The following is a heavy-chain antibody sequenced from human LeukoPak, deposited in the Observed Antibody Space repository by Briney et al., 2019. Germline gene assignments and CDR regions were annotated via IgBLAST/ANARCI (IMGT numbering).Heavy chain of an antibody. D-gene: IGHD3-3*01. CDR1: GYTFTGYY. CDR3: ARDLFYDFWSGSYDY. J-gene: IGHJ4*02. CDR2: INPNSGGT. Sequence: ASVKVSCKASGYTFTGYYMHWVRQAPGQGLEWMGWINPNSGGTNYAQKFQGRVTMTRDTTISTAYMELSRLRSDDTAVYYCARDLFYDFWSGSYDYWGQGTLVTVSS. V-gene: IGHV1-2*02.